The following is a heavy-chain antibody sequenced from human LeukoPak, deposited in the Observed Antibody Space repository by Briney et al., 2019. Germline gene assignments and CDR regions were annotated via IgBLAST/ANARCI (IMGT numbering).Heavy chain of an antibody. Sequence: SETLSLTCTVSGYSISSGYYWGWIRQPPGKGLEWIGSIYHSGSTYYNPSLKSRVTISVDTSKNQFSLKLSSVTAADTAVYYCARDPEGPWGQGTLVTVSS. CDR2: IYHSGST. CDR1: GYSISSGYY. J-gene: IGHJ5*02. CDR3: ARDPEGP. V-gene: IGHV4-38-2*02.